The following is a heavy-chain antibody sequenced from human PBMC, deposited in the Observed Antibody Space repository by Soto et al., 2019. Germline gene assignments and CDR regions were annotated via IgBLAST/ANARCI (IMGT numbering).Heavy chain of an antibody. CDR2: IYYSGST. J-gene: IGHJ5*02. Sequence: QLQLQESGPGLVKPSETLSLTCTVSGGSISSRGYYWGWLRQPPGKGLEWIGTIYYSGSTYYNPSLKSGVTISVDTSKNQSSLKLSSVTAADTAVYYCATSNWFDPWGQGTLVTVSS. V-gene: IGHV4-39*01. CDR1: GGSISSRGYY. CDR3: ATSNWFDP.